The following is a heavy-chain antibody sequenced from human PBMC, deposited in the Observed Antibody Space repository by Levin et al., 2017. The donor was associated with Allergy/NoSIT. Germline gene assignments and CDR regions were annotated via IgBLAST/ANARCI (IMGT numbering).Heavy chain of an antibody. J-gene: IGHJ4*02. CDR3: ARFLTVVTLDY. CDR1: GFTFTNYW. Sequence: GGSLRLSCAASGFTFTNYWMTWVRQAPGKGLEWVANIKHDGGEIYYVDSVKGRFTISRDNPKNSLYLQMNSLRAEDTAVYYCARFLTVVTLDYWGQGVLVTVSS. D-gene: IGHD4-23*01. CDR2: IKHDGGEI. V-gene: IGHV3-7*01.